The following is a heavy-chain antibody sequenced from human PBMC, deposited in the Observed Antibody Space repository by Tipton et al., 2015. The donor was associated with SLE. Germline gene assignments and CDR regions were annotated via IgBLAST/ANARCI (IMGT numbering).Heavy chain of an antibody. CDR3: AILDTTPSSF. D-gene: IGHD1-1*01. CDR1: GFTFSNYA. V-gene: IGHV3-30*04. CDR2: ISYDGSNK. J-gene: IGHJ4*02. Sequence: SLRLSCAASGFTFSNYAMHWVRQAPGKGLEWVAVISYDGSNKYYADSVKGRFTISRDNSKNTLYLQMNSLRAEDTAMYYCAILDTTPSSFWGQGTLVTVSS.